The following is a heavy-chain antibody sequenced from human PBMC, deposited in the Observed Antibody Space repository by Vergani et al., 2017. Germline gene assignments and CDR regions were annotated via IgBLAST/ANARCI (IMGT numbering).Heavy chain of an antibody. V-gene: IGHV5-51*04. CDR2: IYPADSDT. Sequence: EVELVQSGPEMRKPGVSLKISCKGSEYSFGHYWIGWVRQMPGKGLEWMGIIYPADSDTRYSPSFQGQVTISADKPISTAFLQWDSLKASDTALYYCARHTTYTDSWGEGSLVTVSS. CDR1: EYSFGHYW. CDR3: ARHTTYTDS. J-gene: IGHJ4*02. D-gene: IGHD1-1*01.